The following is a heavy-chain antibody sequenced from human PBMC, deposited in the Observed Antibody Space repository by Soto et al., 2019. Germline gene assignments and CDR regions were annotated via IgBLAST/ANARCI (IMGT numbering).Heavy chain of an antibody. D-gene: IGHD2-2*01. CDR3: ARDPSDCSSTSCWGYYALDV. CDR2: ISSSGTYI. CDR1: GFTFITYS. Sequence: GSLRLSCSASGFTFITYSMNWVRHAPVKGLEWVSSISSSGTYIHYADSLKGRFTISRDNAKNSLYLQMISLGAEDTAVYYCARDPSDCSSTSCWGYYALDVWGQGTTVTVSS. J-gene: IGHJ6*02. V-gene: IGHV3-21*01.